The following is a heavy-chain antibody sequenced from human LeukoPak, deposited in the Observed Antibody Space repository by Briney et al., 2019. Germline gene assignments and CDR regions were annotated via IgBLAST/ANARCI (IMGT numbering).Heavy chain of an antibody. Sequence: SETLSLTCTLSGRSISSYYWRSRPPPPEKGLGCVGYIYYSGSTNYHPPLKSRVTISVDTSKNQFSLKLSSVTAADTAVYYCARTITMVRGVTLVAHDYWGQGTLVTVSS. J-gene: IGHJ4*02. V-gene: IGHV4-59*08. D-gene: IGHD3-10*01. CDR1: GRSISSYY. CDR3: ARTITMVRGVTLVAHDY. CDR2: IYYSGST.